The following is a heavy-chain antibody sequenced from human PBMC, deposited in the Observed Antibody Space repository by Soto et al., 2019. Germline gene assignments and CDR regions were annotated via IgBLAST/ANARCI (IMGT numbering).Heavy chain of an antibody. CDR2: IYSGGST. CDR3: AKDLDIAALYYYGLDV. D-gene: IGHD5-12*01. Sequence: GGSLRLSCAASGCTVSSNYMSLFRQAPGKGLEGFSGIYSGGSTYYADSVKGRFTISRDNSKNTLYLQMNSLRLEDTALYYCAKDLDIAALYYYGLDVWGKGTTVTVSS. J-gene: IGHJ6*04. CDR1: GCTVSSNY. V-gene: IGHV3-66*01.